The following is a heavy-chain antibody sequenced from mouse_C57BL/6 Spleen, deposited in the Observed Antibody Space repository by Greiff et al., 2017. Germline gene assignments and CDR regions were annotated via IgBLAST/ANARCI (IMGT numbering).Heavy chain of an antibody. CDR2: ISSGGDYI. Sequence: EVMLVESGEGLVKPGGSLKLSCAASGFTFSSYAMSWVRQTPEKRLEWVAYISSGGDYIYYADTVKGRFTISRDNARNTLDLQMSSLKSEDTAMYYCTRAGIYYGYDGGAMDYWGQGTSVTVSS. D-gene: IGHD2-2*01. CDR1: GFTFSSYA. CDR3: TRAGIYYGYDGGAMDY. V-gene: IGHV5-9-1*02. J-gene: IGHJ4*01.